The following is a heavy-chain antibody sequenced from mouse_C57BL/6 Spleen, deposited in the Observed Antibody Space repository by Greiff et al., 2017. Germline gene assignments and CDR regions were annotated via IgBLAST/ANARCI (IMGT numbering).Heavy chain of an antibody. CDR3: ASYGSSPWFAY. CDR2: INPSSGYT. V-gene: IGHV1-7*01. CDR1: GYTFTSYW. J-gene: IGHJ3*01. Sequence: QVQLQQSGAELAKPGASVTLSCKASGYTFTSYWMHWVKQRPGQGLEWIGYINPSSGYTKYNQKFKDKATLTAAKSSSTAYMQQSSLTNEGSAVYYCASYGSSPWFAYWGQGTLVTVSA. D-gene: IGHD1-1*01.